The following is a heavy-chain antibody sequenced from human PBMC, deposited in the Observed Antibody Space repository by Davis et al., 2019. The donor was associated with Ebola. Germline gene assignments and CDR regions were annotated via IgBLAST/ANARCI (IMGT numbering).Heavy chain of an antibody. Sequence: GESLKISCAASGFTFSSYEMNWVRQAPGKGLEWVSYISSSGSTIYYADSVKGRFTISRDNAKNSLYLQMNSLRAEDTAVYYCARDPCAIAAFFPPPLCGMDVWGQGTTVTVSS. CDR1: GFTFSSYE. D-gene: IGHD2-15*01. J-gene: IGHJ6*02. V-gene: IGHV3-48*03. CDR3: ARDPCAIAAFFPPPLCGMDV. CDR2: ISSSGSTI.